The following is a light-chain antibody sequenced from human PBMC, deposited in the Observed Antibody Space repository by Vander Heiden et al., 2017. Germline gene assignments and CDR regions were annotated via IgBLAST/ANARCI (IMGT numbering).Light chain of an antibody. J-gene: IGLJ2*01. V-gene: IGLV2-14*01. CDR3: SSYTSSSTVV. Sequence: QSALTQPASVSGSPGQSTTISSTGTSSDVGGYNYVSWYQQHPGKAPKLMIYEVSNRPSGVSNRFSGSKSGSTASLTISGLQAEDEADYYCSSYTSSSTVVFGGGTKLTVL. CDR1: SSDVGGYNY. CDR2: EVS.